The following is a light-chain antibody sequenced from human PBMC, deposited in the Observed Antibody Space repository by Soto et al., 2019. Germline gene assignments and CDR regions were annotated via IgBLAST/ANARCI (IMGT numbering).Light chain of an antibody. Sequence: IVLTHSPGXXXXXXXEXXXLSXRASQSVSSSYLAWYQQKPGQAPRLLIYGASSRVTGIPDRFSGSGSGTDFTLTISRLEPEDFAVYYCQQYGSSPRTFGQGTKVDIK. V-gene: IGKV3-20*01. CDR1: QSVSSSY. J-gene: IGKJ1*01. CDR2: GAS. CDR3: QQYGSSPRT.